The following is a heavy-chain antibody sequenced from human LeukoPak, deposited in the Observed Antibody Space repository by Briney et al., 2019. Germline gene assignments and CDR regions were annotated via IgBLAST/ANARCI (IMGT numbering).Heavy chain of an antibody. J-gene: IGHJ4*02. V-gene: IGHV4-61*02. CDR1: GGSISSGSYY. D-gene: IGHD6-13*01. CDR3: ARGLAAAAHDY. CDR2: IYTSGST. Sequence: SETLSLTCTVSGGSISSGSYYWSWIRQPAGKGLEWIGRIYTSGSTNYNPSLKSRVTISVDTSKTQFSLKLSSVTAADTAVYYCARGLAAAAHDYWGQGTLVTVSS.